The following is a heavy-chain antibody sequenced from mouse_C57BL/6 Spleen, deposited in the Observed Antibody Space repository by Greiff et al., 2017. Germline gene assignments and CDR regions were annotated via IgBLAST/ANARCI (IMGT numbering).Heavy chain of an antibody. Sequence: VQLQQSGPGLVKPSQSLSLTCSVTGYSITSGYYWNWIRQFPGNKLEWMGYISYDGSNNYNPSLKNRISITRDTSKNQFFLKLNSVTTEDTATYYCARDLAVVAPYAMDYWGQGTSVTVSS. J-gene: IGHJ4*01. CDR3: ARDLAVVAPYAMDY. D-gene: IGHD1-1*01. CDR2: ISYDGSN. V-gene: IGHV3-6*01. CDR1: GYSITSGYY.